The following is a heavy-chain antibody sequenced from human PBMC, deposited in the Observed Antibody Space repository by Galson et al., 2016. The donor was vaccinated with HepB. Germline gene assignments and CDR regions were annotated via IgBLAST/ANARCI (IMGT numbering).Heavy chain of an antibody. CDR2: IYTTGIT. D-gene: IGHD1-1*01. CDR3: ASALRGYGYNWFDS. J-gene: IGHJ5*01. V-gene: IGHV4-61*02. Sequence: TLSLTCSVSGDTITRGSYYWSWPRQPAGKGLAWIGRIYTTGITNYNASLKRRVTISSDKSKNRFSLNLRSVSAADTALYYCASALRGYGYNWFDSWGQGILVTVSS. CDR1: GDTITRGSYY.